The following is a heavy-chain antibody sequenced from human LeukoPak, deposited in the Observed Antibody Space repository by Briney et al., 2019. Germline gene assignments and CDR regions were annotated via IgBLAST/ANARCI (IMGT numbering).Heavy chain of an antibody. CDR2: ISYDGSKK. Sequence: GGSLRLSCAASGFTFSTYSMHWVRQAPGKGLEWVAIISYDGSKKYYADSVKGRFTIPRDNSKNTLFLEMNSLRPEDTAVYYCARDLKTAMDYFDYWGQGALVTVSS. J-gene: IGHJ4*02. CDR3: ARDLKTAMDYFDY. D-gene: IGHD2-2*01. V-gene: IGHV3-30*04. CDR1: GFTFSTYS.